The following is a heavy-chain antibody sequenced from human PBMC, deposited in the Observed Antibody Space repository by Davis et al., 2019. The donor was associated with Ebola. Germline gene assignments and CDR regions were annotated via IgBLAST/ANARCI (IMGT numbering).Heavy chain of an antibody. CDR1: GFSFGTYG. J-gene: IGHJ4*02. CDR3: AREGFGGGSF. V-gene: IGHV3-30*03. CDR2: LSYDGSHT. Sequence: GESLKISCTAFGFSFGTYGMHWVRQAPGKGLEWVQNLSYDGSHTSSIDSVKGRFTISRDNSKNTLYLQMNSLRAEDTAVYFCAREGFGGGSFWGQGILVTVSS. D-gene: IGHD3-16*01.